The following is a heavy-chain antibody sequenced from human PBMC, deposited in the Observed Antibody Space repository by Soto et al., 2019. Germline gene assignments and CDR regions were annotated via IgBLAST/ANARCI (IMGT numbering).Heavy chain of an antibody. CDR1: GYTFTSYA. CDR2: INAGNGNT. J-gene: IGHJ4*02. D-gene: IGHD3-22*01. Sequence: QVQLVQSGAEVKKPGASVKVSCKASGYTFTSYAMHWVRQAPGQRLEWMGWINAGNGNTKYSQKFQGRVTITRDTSASTAYMELSSLRSEATAVYYCARAEVVSGDFDYWGQGTLVTVSS. V-gene: IGHV1-3*01. CDR3: ARAEVVSGDFDY.